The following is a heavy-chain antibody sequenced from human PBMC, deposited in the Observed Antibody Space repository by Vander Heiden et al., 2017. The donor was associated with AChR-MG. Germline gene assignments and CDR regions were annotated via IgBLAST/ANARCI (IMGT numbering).Heavy chain of an antibody. CDR3: ARGARIRFLEWLPSDY. CDR1: GFTFSSYS. J-gene: IGHJ4*02. V-gene: IGHV3-21*01. Sequence: EVQLVESGGGLVKPGGSLRLSCAASGFTFSSYSLNWVRQAPGKGLEWVSSISSSSSYIYYADSVKGRFTISRDNAKNSLYLQMNSLRAEDTAVYYCARGARIRFLEWLPSDYWGQGTLVTVSS. D-gene: IGHD3-3*01. CDR2: ISSSSSYI.